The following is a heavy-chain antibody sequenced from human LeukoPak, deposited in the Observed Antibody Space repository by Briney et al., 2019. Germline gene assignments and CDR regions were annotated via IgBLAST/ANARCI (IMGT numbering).Heavy chain of an antibody. CDR1: GGSVSNYY. Sequence: SETLSLTCTVSGGSVSNYYWSWIRQPPGKGLEYIGHVYYSGSTDYNPSLKSRLAISVDNSMNQFSLKLSSVTAADTAVYYCASAYCGGDCTPYWYFDLWGRGTLVTVSS. CDR3: ASAYCGGDCTPYWYFDL. CDR2: VYYSGST. D-gene: IGHD2-21*02. J-gene: IGHJ2*01. V-gene: IGHV4-59*08.